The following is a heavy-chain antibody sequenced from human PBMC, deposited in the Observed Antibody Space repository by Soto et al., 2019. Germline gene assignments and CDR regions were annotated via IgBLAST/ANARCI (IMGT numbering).Heavy chain of an antibody. Sequence: GGSLRLSCTASGFTFGDYAMSWFRQAPGKGLEWVGFIRSKAYGGTTEYAASVKGRFTISKDDSKSMAHRQMNSLKTEDTAVYYFTRDRNYFMEGSGGSVVNDYWGQGTLVTVSS. J-gene: IGHJ4*02. D-gene: IGHD2-15*01. CDR1: GFTFGDYA. CDR2: IRSKAYGGTT. V-gene: IGHV3-49*03. CDR3: TRDRNYFMEGSGGSVVNDY.